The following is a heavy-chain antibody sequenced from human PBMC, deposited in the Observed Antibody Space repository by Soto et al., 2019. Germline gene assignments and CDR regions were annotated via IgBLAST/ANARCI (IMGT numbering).Heavy chain of an antibody. V-gene: IGHV3-23*01. CDR2: ISGSGGNT. J-gene: IGHJ4*02. CDR3: AKGLEEFDY. Sequence: GGSLRLSCAASGFTFSSYAMSWVRQAPGKGLEWVSAISGSGGNTYNADSLKGRFTISRDNSKNTLYLQMNSLRAEDTAVYYCAKGLEEFDYWGQGTLVTVSS. CDR1: GFTFSSYA.